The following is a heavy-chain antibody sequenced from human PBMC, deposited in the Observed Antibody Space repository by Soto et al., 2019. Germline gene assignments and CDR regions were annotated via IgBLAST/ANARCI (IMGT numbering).Heavy chain of an antibody. V-gene: IGHV1-18*01. Sequence: GASVKVSCKASGYTFTSYGISWVRQAPGQGLEWMGWISAYNGNTNYAQKLQGRVTMTTDTSTSTAYMELRSLRSDDTAVYYCARVSEPYYDFWSGYCFFDYWGQGILVTVSS. CDR3: ARVSEPYYDFWSGYCFFDY. CDR1: GYTFTSYG. J-gene: IGHJ4*02. CDR2: ISAYNGNT. D-gene: IGHD3-3*01.